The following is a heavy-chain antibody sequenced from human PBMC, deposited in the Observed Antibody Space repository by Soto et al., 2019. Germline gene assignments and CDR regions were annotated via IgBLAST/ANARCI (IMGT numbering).Heavy chain of an antibody. V-gene: IGHV3-30-3*01. D-gene: IGHD2-21*02. CDR1: GFTFSSYA. Sequence: GGSLRLSCAASGFTFSSYAMHWVRQAPGKGLEWVAVISYDGSNKYYADSVKGRFTISRDNSKNTLYLQMNSLRAEDTAVYYCASSVVVTAIHDYWGQGTLVTVSS. J-gene: IGHJ4*02. CDR3: ASSVVVTAIHDY. CDR2: ISYDGSNK.